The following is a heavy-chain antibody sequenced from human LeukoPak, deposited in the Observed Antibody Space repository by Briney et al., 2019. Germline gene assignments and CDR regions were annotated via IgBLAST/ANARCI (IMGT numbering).Heavy chain of an antibody. V-gene: IGHV3-21*06. CDR2: ISRSSGYI. D-gene: IGHD4/OR15-4a*01. J-gene: IGHJ4*02. CDR3: VRRGAVSTTAPYFDY. Sequence: GGSLRLSCAASGFTFSSYSMNWVRQAPGKGLEWVSSISRSSGYIYYADSVKGRFTISRDNAKNSLYLQVNSLRAEDTAIYYCVRRGAVSTTAPYFDYWGQGTLVTVSS. CDR1: GFTFSSYS.